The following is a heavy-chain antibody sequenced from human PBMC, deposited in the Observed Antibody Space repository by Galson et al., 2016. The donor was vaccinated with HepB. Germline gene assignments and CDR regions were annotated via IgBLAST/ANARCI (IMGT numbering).Heavy chain of an antibody. CDR1: GGSVSSYY. D-gene: IGHD6-19*01. CDR2: IYYSGTT. CDR3: ARGRGGSGSPFDH. J-gene: IGHJ4*02. Sequence: TLSLTCTVSGGSVSSYYWSWIRQPPGKGLEWIAYIYYSGTTNYNPSLKSRVTISVDTSKNQFSLKLSSVTAADTAVYYCARGRGGSGSPFDHWGQGTLVPVSS. V-gene: IGHV4-59*02.